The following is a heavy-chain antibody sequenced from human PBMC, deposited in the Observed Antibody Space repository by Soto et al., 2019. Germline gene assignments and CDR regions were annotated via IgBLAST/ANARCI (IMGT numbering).Heavy chain of an antibody. V-gene: IGHV4-4*02. CDR3: ARAKLCNTLSCPHSFDT. CDR2: LYHRGSS. D-gene: IGHD2-2*01. CDR1: GGSINTNNW. Sequence: QVQLQESGPGLVNASGTLSLTCGVSGGSINTNNWWSWLRQPPGQGLEWIAELYHRGSSNYNPSLKSRLSISVDTSKNQFSLRLASVTAADSAVYYCARAKLCNTLSCPHSFDTWGQGTLVSVSS. J-gene: IGHJ4*02.